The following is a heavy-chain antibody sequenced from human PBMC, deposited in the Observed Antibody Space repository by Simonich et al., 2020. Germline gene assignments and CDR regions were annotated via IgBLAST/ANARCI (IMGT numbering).Heavy chain of an antibody. CDR1: GYTFTSYG. D-gene: IGHD2-15*01. Sequence: QVQLVQSGAEVKKPGASVKVSCKASGYTFTSYGISWVRQAPGQGLEWMGWSNAYNGKQNYAQKLQGRVTMTTDTSTSTAYMERRSLRSDDTAVYYCARASRGTWWYYYFDYWGQGTLVTVSS. V-gene: IGHV1-18*01. CDR2: SNAYNGKQ. CDR3: ARASRGTWWYYYFDY. J-gene: IGHJ4*02.